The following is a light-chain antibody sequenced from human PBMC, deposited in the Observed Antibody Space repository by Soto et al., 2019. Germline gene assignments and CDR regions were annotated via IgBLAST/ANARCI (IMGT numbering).Light chain of an antibody. Sequence: DIVMTQSPDSLAVSLGERATINCKSSQSVLYGSNNKNYLAWYQQKPGQPPKLLIYWASARESGVPDRFSGSGSATDFTLTINSLHAEDVAVYYCQQYYSTPRTFRQGTKVEMK. J-gene: IGKJ1*01. CDR1: QSVLYGSNNKNY. CDR3: QQYYSTPRT. CDR2: WAS. V-gene: IGKV4-1*01.